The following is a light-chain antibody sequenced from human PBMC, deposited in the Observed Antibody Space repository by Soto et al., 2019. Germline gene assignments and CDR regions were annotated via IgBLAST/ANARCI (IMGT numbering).Light chain of an antibody. CDR2: EVR. V-gene: IGLV2-14*01. Sequence: QSALTQPASVSGSPGQSITISCAGTMRDVGAYNLVSWYQQHPGRAPQLIIYEVRNRPSGISFRFSGSKSGNTASLTISGLQAEDVAEYYCSSYTSKSSLIFGGGTKLTVL. J-gene: IGLJ2*01. CDR1: MRDVGAYNL. CDR3: SSYTSKSSLI.